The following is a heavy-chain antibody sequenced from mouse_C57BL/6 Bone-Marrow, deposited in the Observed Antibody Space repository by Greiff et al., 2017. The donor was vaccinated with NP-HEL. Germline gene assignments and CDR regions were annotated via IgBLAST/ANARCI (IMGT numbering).Heavy chain of an antibody. J-gene: IGHJ1*03. V-gene: IGHV1-59*01. CDR1: GYTFTSYW. D-gene: IGHD1-1*01. CDR3: ARPHYGSSYWYFDV. CDR2: IDPSDSYT. Sequence: QVQLQQPGAELVRPGTSVKLSCKASGYTFTSYWMHWVKQRPGQGLEWIGVIDPSDSYTNYNQKFKGKATLTVDTSSSTAYMQLSSLTSEDSAVYYCARPHYGSSYWYFDVWGTGTTVTVSS.